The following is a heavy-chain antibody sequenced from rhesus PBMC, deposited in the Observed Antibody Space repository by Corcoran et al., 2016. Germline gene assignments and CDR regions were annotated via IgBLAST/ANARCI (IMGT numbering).Heavy chain of an antibody. J-gene: IGHJ2*01. CDR1: GASIRRTW. V-gene: IGHV4-80*01. D-gene: IGHD1-44*02. CDR3: AGGPSIGGATRRNWYFDL. CDR2: INGKGGSN. Sequence: QVQLQESGPGLVKPSETLSLTCTVSGASIRRTWWTWIRQPPGKGLEWLGEINGKGGSNNSRPPLKGRGTREKDAAKNQCAVKLSVVTGADRGGYYGAGGPSIGGATRRNWYFDLWGPGTPITSSS.